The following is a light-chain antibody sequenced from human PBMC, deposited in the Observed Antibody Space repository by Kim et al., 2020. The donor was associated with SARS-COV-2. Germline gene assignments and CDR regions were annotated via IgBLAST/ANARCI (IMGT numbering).Light chain of an antibody. CDR2: DVT. J-gene: IGLJ1*01. V-gene: IGLV2-8*01. Sequence: TVTSSCTGSSDDVGNNNSVSWYQQHRGKATNLMIDDVTKRPAGVPDRFSGSKSGNTASLTVSGLQAEDEAEYYCSSYAGSNNYVSGTGTKVTVL. CDR3: SSYAGSNNYV. CDR1: SDDVGNNNS.